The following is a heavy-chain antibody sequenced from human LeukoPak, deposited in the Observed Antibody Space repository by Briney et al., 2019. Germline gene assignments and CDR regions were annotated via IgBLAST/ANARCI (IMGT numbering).Heavy chain of an antibody. CDR1: GFTVSSNY. V-gene: IGHV3-66*01. J-gene: IGHJ4*02. D-gene: IGHD1-26*01. CDR2: IYSGGST. Sequence: GGSLRLSCADSGFTVSSNYMRWVRQAPGKGLEWVSVIYSGGSTHYADSVKGRFTISRDNSKNTLYLQMNSLRAEDTAVYYCAKDRSGRGSYYNFDYWGQGTLVTVSS. CDR3: AKDRSGRGSYYNFDY.